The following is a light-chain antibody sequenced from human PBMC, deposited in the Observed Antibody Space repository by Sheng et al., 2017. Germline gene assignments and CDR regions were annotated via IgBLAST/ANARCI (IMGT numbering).Light chain of an antibody. CDR1: QSISNNY. V-gene: IGKV3-20*01. CDR3: QQYGSSPWT. CDR2: AAS. J-gene: IGKJ1*01. Sequence: EIVLTQSPGTLSLSPGEGVTLSCRASQSISNNYLTWYQQKPGLAPRLLIYAASNRATGIPDRFSGSGSGTDFTLTISRLEPEDFAVYYCQQYGSSPWTFGQGTKVEIK.